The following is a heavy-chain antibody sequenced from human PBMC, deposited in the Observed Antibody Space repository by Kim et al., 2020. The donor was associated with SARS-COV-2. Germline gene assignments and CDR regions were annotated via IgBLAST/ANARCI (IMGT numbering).Heavy chain of an antibody. CDR2: ISSSSSYT. Sequence: GGSLRLSCAASGFTFSDYYMSWIRQAPGKGLEWVSYISSSSSYTNYADSVKGRFTISRDNAENSLYLQMNSLRAEDTAVYYCARDRGYSSGWYDEWGQGTLVTVSS. J-gene: IGHJ5*02. D-gene: IGHD6-19*01. V-gene: IGHV3-11*05. CDR3: ARDRGYSSGWYDE. CDR1: GFTFSDYY.